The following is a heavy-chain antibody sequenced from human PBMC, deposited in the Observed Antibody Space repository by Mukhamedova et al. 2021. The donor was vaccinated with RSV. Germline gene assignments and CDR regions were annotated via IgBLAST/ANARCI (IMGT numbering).Heavy chain of an antibody. CDR3: ARAVLCSSTSCYIGYYYMDV. CDR2: IIPIFGTA. D-gene: IGHD2-2*02. Sequence: GGIIPIFGTANYAQKFQGRVTITADKSTSTAYMELSSLRSEDMAVYYCARAVLCSSTSCYIGYYYMDVWGKGTTVTVSS. J-gene: IGHJ6*03. V-gene: IGHV1-69*06.